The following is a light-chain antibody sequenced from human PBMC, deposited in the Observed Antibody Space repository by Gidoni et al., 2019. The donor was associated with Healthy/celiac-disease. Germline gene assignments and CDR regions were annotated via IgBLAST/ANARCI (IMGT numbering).Light chain of an antibody. CDR1: QSISSN. J-gene: IGKJ5*01. CDR3: QPSYSTPIT. Sequence: DNQMSQSPSSLSASVGDRVTINCRASQSISSNLNWYQQKPGKAPKLLIYAAYSLQSGVPSRFSGRVSGTDFTLTSSCLQPEDFATYYCQPSYSTPITFGQGTRLEIK. CDR2: AAY. V-gene: IGKV1-39*01.